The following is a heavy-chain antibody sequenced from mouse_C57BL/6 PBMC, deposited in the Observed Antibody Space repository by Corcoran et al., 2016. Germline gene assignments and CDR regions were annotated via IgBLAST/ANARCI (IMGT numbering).Heavy chain of an antibody. V-gene: IGHV1-26*01. Sequence: EVQLQQSGPELVKPGASVKISCKASGYTFTDYYMNWVKQSHGKSLEWIGDINPNNGGTSYNQKFKGKATLTVDKSSSTAYMELRSLTSEDSAVYYCARRGWLAYAMDYWGQGTSVTVSS. CDR3: ARRGWLAYAMDY. J-gene: IGHJ4*01. CDR1: GYTFTDYY. CDR2: INPNNGGT. D-gene: IGHD1-1*02.